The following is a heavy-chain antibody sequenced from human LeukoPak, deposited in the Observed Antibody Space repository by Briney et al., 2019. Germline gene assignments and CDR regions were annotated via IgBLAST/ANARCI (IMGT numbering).Heavy chain of an antibody. Sequence: GGSLRLSCAASGFTFSTYAMHWVRQAPGKGLEWVSAISGSGGSTYYADSVKGRFTISRDNSKNTLYLQMNSLRAEDTAVYYCAKVGYSSSWYRSGYFDYWGQGTLVTVSS. CDR1: GFTFSTYA. D-gene: IGHD6-13*01. V-gene: IGHV3-23*01. CDR3: AKVGYSSSWYRSGYFDY. CDR2: ISGSGGST. J-gene: IGHJ4*02.